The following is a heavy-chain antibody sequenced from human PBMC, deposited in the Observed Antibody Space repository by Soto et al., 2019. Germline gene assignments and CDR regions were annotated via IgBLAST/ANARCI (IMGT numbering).Heavy chain of an antibody. CDR1: GASITNDAFF. CDR2: ITYGGSI. V-gene: IGHV4-31*03. Sequence: SETLSLTCTVSGASITNDAFFWTWVRQHPEKGLEWLAYITYGGSIYYDPSLRSRLTVSIDKSKSQFSLNVRSVTAADTAVYYCAKMERTQLWLLVQNWGQGLPVTVSS. J-gene: IGHJ4*02. D-gene: IGHD5-18*01. CDR3: AKMERTQLWLLVQN.